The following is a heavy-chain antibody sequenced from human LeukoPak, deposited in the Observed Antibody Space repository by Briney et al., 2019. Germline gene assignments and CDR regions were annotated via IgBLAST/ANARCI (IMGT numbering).Heavy chain of an antibody. J-gene: IGHJ4*02. CDR2: IWEDGSNI. D-gene: IGHD6-19*01. CDR3: ARVGYNSGWYEY. Sequence: PGGSLRLSCAVSGFTFSGYEMNWVRQAPGKGLEWVAVIWEDGSNIYYADSVKGRFTISRDNSKNTLYLQMNNLRAEDTAVYYCARVGYNSGWYEYWGQGTLVTVSS. CDR1: GFTFSGYE. V-gene: IGHV3-33*08.